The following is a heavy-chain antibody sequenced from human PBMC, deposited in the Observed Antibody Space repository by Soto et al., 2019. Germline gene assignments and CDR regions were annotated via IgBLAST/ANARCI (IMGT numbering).Heavy chain of an antibody. CDR3: VQSRCGGDCLEIYSSHAYNGLDV. V-gene: IGHV2-5*02. D-gene: IGHD2-21*02. CDR1: GLSLRTTGVG. CDR2: LYWDDDQ. J-gene: IGHJ6*02. Sequence: QVTLKESGPTLVKPTQTLTLTCTVSGLSLRTTGVGVGWVRQPPGKALEWLALLYWDDDQRYSPSLRSRLTIDKDISETQVVLTMTNMDTVDTATYYCVQSRCGGDCLEIYSSHAYNGLDVWGQGTTVTVSS.